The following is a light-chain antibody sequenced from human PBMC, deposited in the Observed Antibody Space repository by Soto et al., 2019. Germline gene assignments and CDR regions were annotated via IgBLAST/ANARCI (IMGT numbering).Light chain of an antibody. CDR2: GAS. J-gene: IGKJ2*01. CDR3: QQYNNWPFA. Sequence: EIVMTQSPATLSVSPGERVTLSCRASQSVSSNLAWYQQKPGQAPRLLIYGASTRATLIPARFSGSGSGTEFTLTISSLQSEDSAVYYCQQYNNWPFAFGQGTKLEIK. CDR1: QSVSSN. V-gene: IGKV3-15*01.